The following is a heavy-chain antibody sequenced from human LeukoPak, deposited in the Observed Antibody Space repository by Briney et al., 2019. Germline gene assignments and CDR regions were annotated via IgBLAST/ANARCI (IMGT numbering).Heavy chain of an antibody. J-gene: IGHJ4*02. V-gene: IGHV1-24*01. Sequence: ASVKVSCKVSGYTLTELSMHWVRQAPGKGLEWTGGFDPEDGETIYAQKFQGRVTMTEDTSTDTAYMELSSLRSEDTAVYYCATGTRGYSYGFFDYWGQGTLVTVSS. CDR2: FDPEDGET. CDR1: GYTLTELS. CDR3: ATGTRGYSYGFFDY. D-gene: IGHD5-18*01.